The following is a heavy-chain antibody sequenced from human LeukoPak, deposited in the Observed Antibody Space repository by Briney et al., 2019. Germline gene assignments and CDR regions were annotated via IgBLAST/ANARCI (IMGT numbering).Heavy chain of an antibody. CDR2: VYYTGNT. CDR1: GGSVSRYY. J-gene: IGHJ5*02. V-gene: IGHV4-59*02. CDR3: ARSSSAPGYNSGWVDA. D-gene: IGHD6-19*01. Sequence: SETLSLTCSVSGGSVSRYYWSWIRQPPGKRLEWIGYVYYTGNTHYNPSLTNRVTISVDTSGNQFSLKLNSVTAADTAVYFCARSSSAPGYNSGWVDAWGQGALVIVSS.